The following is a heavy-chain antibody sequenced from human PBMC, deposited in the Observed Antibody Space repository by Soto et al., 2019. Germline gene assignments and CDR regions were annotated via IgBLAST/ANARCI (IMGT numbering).Heavy chain of an antibody. D-gene: IGHD2-15*01. CDR1: GHTFSSYG. CDR2: ISAHNGNT. CDR3: ARALYCSGGSCYFDH. Sequence: QVQLVQSGAEVVKPGASVRVSCKTSGHTFSSYGFTWVRQAPGQGLESMGWISAHNGNTNYAQKFQGRVTVTTDRSQRSAYMDLRSLRSDDTAVYYCARALYCSGGSCYFDHWGQGTLVTVSS. V-gene: IGHV1-18*01. J-gene: IGHJ4*02.